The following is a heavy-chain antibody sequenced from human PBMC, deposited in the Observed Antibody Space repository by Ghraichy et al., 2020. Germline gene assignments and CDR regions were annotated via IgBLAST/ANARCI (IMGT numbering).Heavy chain of an antibody. CDR1: GFSFDDYA. CDR2: ISWNSGNI. D-gene: IGHD2-15*01. CDR3: AKDQGRGYIVVVVAATQNYNYYGLDV. V-gene: IGHV3-9*01. J-gene: IGHJ6*02. Sequence: GGSLRLSCAASGFSFDDYAMHWVRQAPGKGLEWVSGISWNSGNIGYADSVKGRFTISRDNAKNSLYLQMNSLRAEDTALYYCAKDQGRGYIVVVVAATQNYNYYGLDVWGQGTTVTVSS.